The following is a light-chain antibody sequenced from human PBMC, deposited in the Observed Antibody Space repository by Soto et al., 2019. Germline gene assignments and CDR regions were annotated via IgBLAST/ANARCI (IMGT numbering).Light chain of an antibody. CDR1: QTITTF. CDR2: LAS. Sequence: DIQLTQSPSSLSASVGGRVTISCRASQTITTFLNWYRQKPGQAPKLLIYLASRLQSGVPSRFSGSGSGTDFTLTISSLQPEDFATYLCQQGYSTPYTFGPGTTVHI. CDR3: QQGYSTPYT. V-gene: IGKV1-39*01. J-gene: IGKJ3*01.